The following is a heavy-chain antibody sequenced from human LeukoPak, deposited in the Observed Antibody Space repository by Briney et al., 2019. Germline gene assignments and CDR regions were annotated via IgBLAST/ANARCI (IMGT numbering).Heavy chain of an antibody. CDR1: GFTFSSYW. CDR3: ARVSNYYGSGNYQKQFDY. V-gene: IGHV3-7*01. J-gene: IGHJ4*02. Sequence: SGGSLRLSCAASGFTFSSYWMSWVRQAPGKGLEWVANIKQDGSEKYYVDSVKGRFTISRDNAKNSLYLQMNSLRAEDTAVYYCARVSNYYGSGNYQKQFDYWGQGTLVTVSS. D-gene: IGHD3-10*01. CDR2: IKQDGSEK.